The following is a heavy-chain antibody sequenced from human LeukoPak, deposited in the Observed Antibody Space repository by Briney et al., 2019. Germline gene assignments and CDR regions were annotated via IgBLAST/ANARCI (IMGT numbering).Heavy chain of an antibody. V-gene: IGHV3-48*01. D-gene: IGHD2-21*02. CDR1: GFTFSSYS. J-gene: IGHJ4*02. Sequence: GGSLRLSCAASGFTFSSYSMNWVRQAPGKGLEWVSYISSSSSTIYYADSVKGRFTISRDNAKNSLYLQMNSLRAEDTAVYYCARDPDVVTAIGSDYWGQGTLVTVSS. CDR3: ARDPDVVTAIGSDY. CDR2: ISSSSSTI.